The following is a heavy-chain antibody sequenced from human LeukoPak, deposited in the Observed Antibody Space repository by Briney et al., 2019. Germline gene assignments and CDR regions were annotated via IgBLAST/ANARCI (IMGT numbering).Heavy chain of an antibody. V-gene: IGHV1-69*01. Sequence: ASVKVSCKASGGTFSSYAISWVRQAPGQGLEWMGGIIPIFGTANYAQKFQGRVTITADESTSTAYMELSSLRSADTAVYYCASTARNYYYYGMDVWGKGTTVTVSS. CDR2: IIPIFGTA. CDR1: GGTFSSYA. D-gene: IGHD2-21*02. CDR3: ASTARNYYYYGMDV. J-gene: IGHJ6*04.